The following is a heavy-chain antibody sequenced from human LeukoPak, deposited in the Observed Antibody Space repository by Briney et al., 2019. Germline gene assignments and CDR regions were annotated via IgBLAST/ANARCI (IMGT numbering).Heavy chain of an antibody. CDR2: ISSSGSTM. CDR3: ARADVDTDYFDY. Sequence: GGSLRLSCAASGFTFSDYYMSWIRQAPGKGLEWVSYISSSGSTMYYADSVKGRFTISRDNAKNSLYLQMNSLRAEDTAVYYCARADVDTDYFDYWGQGTLVTVSS. D-gene: IGHD5-18*01. V-gene: IGHV3-11*04. J-gene: IGHJ4*02. CDR1: GFTFSDYY.